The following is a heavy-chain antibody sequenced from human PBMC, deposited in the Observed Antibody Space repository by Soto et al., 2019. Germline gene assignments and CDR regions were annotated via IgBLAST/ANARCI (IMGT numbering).Heavy chain of an antibody. CDR1: GYTFTSYA. CDR2: INAGNGKT. CDR3: AGGRRTQTTVCYYFDY. D-gene: IGHD1-1*01. J-gene: IGHJ4*02. Sequence: GASVKVSCKASGYTFTSYAIHWVRQAPGQRLEWMGWINAGNGKTKYSQKFQDRVTITRDTSASTAYMELSSLRSEDTAVPYCAGGRRTQTTVCYYFDYWGQGTLVTVSS. V-gene: IGHV1-3*01.